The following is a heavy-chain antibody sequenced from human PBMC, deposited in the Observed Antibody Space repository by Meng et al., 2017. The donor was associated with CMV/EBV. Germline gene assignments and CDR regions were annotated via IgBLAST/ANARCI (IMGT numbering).Heavy chain of an antibody. D-gene: IGHD4-11*01. J-gene: IGHJ6*02. CDR1: GYTFTSYD. CDR3: AKDLVIPLYSTPYYYGMDV. Sequence: ASVKVSCKASGYTFTSYDINWVRQATGQGLEWMGWMNPNSGNTGYAQKFQGRVTITRNTSISTAYMELSSLRSEDTAVYYCAKDLVIPLYSTPYYYGMDVWGQGTTVTVSS. CDR2: MNPNSGNT. V-gene: IGHV1-8*03.